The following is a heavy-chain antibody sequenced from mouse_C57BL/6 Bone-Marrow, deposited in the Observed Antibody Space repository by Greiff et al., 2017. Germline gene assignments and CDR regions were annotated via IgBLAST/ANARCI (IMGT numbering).Heavy chain of an antibody. CDR3: TRERGYGSSPYYFDY. Sequence: EVKVVESGEGLVKPGGSLKLSCAASGFTFSSYAMSWVRQTPEKRLEWVAYISSGGDYIYYADTVKGRFTISRDNARNTLYLQMSSLKSEDTAMDYCTRERGYGSSPYYFDYWGQGTTLTVSS. V-gene: IGHV5-9-1*02. D-gene: IGHD1-1*01. CDR1: GFTFSSYA. CDR2: ISSGGDYI. J-gene: IGHJ2*01.